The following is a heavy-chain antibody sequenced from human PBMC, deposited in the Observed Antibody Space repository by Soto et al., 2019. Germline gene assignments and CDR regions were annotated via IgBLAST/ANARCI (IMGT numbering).Heavy chain of an antibody. J-gene: IGHJ5*02. V-gene: IGHV3-23*01. CDR3: AKDRVPLRANWFDP. CDR1: GFTFSSYA. CDR2: ISGSGGST. Sequence: GALILACTASGFTFSSYAMSWVRQAPGKGLEWVSAISGSGGSTYYADSVKGRFTISRDNSKNTLYLQMNSLRAEDTAVYYCAKDRVPLRANWFDPWGQGTLVTVYS. D-gene: IGHD3-10*01.